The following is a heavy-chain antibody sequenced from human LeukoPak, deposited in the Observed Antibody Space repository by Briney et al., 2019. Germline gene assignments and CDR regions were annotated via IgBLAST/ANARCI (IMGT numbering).Heavy chain of an antibody. Sequence: RPGGFLRLSCAASGFTFDDYAMHWVRQTPGKGLEWVSGISRTSDTIRYVDSVKGRFTISRDNAKNSLYLQMNSLRPEDMALYYCVKGTGGWLSLYYFDHWGHGTLVTVSS. V-gene: IGHV3-9*03. CDR1: GFTFDDYA. CDR2: ISRTSDTI. D-gene: IGHD3/OR15-3a*01. J-gene: IGHJ4*01. CDR3: VKGTGGWLSLYYFDH.